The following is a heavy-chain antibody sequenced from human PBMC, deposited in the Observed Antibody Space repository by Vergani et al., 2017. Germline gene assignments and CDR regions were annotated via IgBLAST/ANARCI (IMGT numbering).Heavy chain of an antibody. D-gene: IGHD1-26*01. CDR2: INPNSGGT. V-gene: IGHV1-2*02. CDR3: ARDLVVGATYYYYGMDV. CDR1: GYTFTGYY. J-gene: IGHJ6*02. Sequence: QVQLVQSGAEVKKPGASLKVSCKASGYTFTGYYMHWVRQAPGQGLEWMGWINPNSGGTNYAQKFQGRVTMTRDTSISTAYMELSSLRSDDTAVYYCARDLVVGATYYYYGMDVWGQGTTVTVSS.